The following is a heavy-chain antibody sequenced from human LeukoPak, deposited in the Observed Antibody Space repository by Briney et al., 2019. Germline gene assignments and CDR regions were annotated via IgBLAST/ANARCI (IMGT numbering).Heavy chain of an antibody. V-gene: IGHV3-30-3*01. D-gene: IGHD2-2*02. CDR3: ARGRVGYCSSTSCYTFDY. J-gene: IGHJ4*02. Sequence: QSGGSLRLSCAASGFTFSSYAMHWVRQAPGKGLEWVAVISYDGSNKYYADSVKGRFTISRDNSKNTLYLQMNSLRAEDTAVYYCARGRVGYCSSTSCYTFDYWGQGTLVTVSS. CDR1: GFTFSSYA. CDR2: ISYDGSNK.